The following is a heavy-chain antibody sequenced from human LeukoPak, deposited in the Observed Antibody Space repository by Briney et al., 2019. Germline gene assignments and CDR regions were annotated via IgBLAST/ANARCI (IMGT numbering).Heavy chain of an antibody. J-gene: IGHJ4*02. CDR1: GFTFSDYY. CDR2: ISSSGSTI. Sequence: GGSLRLSCAASGFTFSDYYMSWIRQAPGKRLEWVSYISSSGSTIYYADSVKGRFTISRDNAKNSLYLQMNSLRAEDTAVYYCARAPPKRGYDSSGYFKRPWGQGTLVTVSS. CDR3: ARAPPKRGYDSSGYFKRP. D-gene: IGHD3-22*01. V-gene: IGHV3-11*01.